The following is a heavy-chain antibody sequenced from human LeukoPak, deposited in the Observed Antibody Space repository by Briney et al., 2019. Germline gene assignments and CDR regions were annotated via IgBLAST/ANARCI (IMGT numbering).Heavy chain of an antibody. V-gene: IGHV5-51*01. CDR1: GYSFTSYW. D-gene: IGHD2/OR15-2a*01. Sequence: LGESLKISCKGSGYSFTSYWIGWVRQMPGKGLKWMGIIYPGDSDTRYSPSFQGLVTISADKSISTAYLQWSSLKASDTAMYYCARHREADEYLNWLDPWGQGTLVTVSS. J-gene: IGHJ5*02. CDR3: ARHREADEYLNWLDP. CDR2: IYPGDSDT.